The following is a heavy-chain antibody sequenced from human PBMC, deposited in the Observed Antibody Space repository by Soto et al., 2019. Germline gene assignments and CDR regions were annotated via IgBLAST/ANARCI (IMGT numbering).Heavy chain of an antibody. CDR1: GGSISHYY. V-gene: IGHV4-59*08. CDR2: IYYSGST. Sequence: QVQLQESGPGLVKPSETLSLTCTVSGGSISHYYWSWIRQPPGKGLEWIGYIYYSGSTNYNPSPKSRVTLSVDMSKNQFSLKLSSVPAADTSVYYCARRWGRSFDFWGQGTLVTVSS. J-gene: IGHJ4*02. D-gene: IGHD3-16*01. CDR3: ARRWGRSFDF.